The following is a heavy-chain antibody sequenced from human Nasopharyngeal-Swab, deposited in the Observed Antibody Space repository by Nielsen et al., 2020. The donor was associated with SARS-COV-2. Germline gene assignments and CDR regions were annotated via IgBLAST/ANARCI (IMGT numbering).Heavy chain of an antibody. D-gene: IGHD7-27*01. CDR3: ARGLWGSYYYGMDV. CDR2: INSDGRST. CDR1: GFSFSSYW. Sequence: GGSLRLSCAPSGFSFSSYWMHWVRQAPGKGLVWVSRINSDGRSTDYADSVKGRFTISRDNAKNTLYLQMNSLRVEDTAVYYCARGLWGSYYYGMDVWGQGTTVTVSS. J-gene: IGHJ6*02. V-gene: IGHV3-74*01.